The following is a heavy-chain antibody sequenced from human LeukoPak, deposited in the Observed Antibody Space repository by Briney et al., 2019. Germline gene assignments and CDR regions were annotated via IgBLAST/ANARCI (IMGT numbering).Heavy chain of an antibody. CDR2: ISGSGGST. V-gene: IGHV3-23*01. Sequence: GGSLRLSCAASGFTFRSSWMSWVRQARGKGLEWVSAISGSGGSTYYADSVKGRFTISRDNSKNTLYLQMNSLRAEDTAVYYCAKAPSFYDFWSGYFGPLDYWGQGTLVTVSS. CDR3: AKAPSFYDFWSGYFGPLDY. CDR1: GFTFRSSW. D-gene: IGHD3-3*01. J-gene: IGHJ4*02.